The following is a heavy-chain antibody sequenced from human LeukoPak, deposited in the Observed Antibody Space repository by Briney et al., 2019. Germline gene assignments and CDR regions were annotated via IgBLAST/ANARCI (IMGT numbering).Heavy chain of an antibody. CDR1: GGSFSGYY. CDR3: AHSSSRYYYYGMDV. CDR2: INHSGST. J-gene: IGHJ6*02. Sequence: SETLSLTCAVYGGSFSGYYWSWIRQPPGKGLEWIGEINHSGSTNYNPSLNSRVTISVDTSKNQFSLKLSSVTAADTAVYYCAHSSSRYYYYGMDVWGQGTTVTVSS. V-gene: IGHV4-34*01. D-gene: IGHD6-13*01.